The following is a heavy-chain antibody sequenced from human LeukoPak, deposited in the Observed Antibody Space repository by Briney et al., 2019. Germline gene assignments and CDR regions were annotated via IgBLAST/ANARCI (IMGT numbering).Heavy chain of an antibody. Sequence: SETLSLTCTVSGGSISSYYWSWIRQPPGKGLEWIGYIYYSGSTYYNPSLKSRVTISVDTSKNQFSLKLSSVTAADTAVYYCAREIIQYGGSSGGNGMDVWGQGTTVTVSS. CDR3: AREIIQYGGSSGGNGMDV. CDR2: IYYSGST. D-gene: IGHD2-15*01. V-gene: IGHV4-59*12. CDR1: GGSISSYY. J-gene: IGHJ6*02.